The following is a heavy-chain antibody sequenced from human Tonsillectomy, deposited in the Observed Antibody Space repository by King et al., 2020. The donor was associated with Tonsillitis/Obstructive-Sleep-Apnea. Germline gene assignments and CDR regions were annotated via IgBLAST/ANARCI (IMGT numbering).Heavy chain of an antibody. D-gene: IGHD2-2*01. CDR2: INHSGST. CDR1: GGSFRGYY. CDR3: AREYCSSTSCSPPDWFDP. V-gene: IGHV4-34*01. Sequence: VQLQQWGAGLLKPSETLSLTCAVYGGSFRGYYWSWIRQPPGKGLEWIGEINHSGSTNYNPSLKSRVTISVDTSKNQFSLKLSSVTPADTAVYYCAREYCSSTSCSPPDWFDPWGQGTLVTVSS. J-gene: IGHJ5*02.